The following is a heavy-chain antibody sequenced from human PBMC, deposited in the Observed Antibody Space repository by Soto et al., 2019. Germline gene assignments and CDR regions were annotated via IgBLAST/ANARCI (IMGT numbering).Heavy chain of an antibody. J-gene: IGHJ6*02. CDR2: MYHSGST. Sequence: PSETLSLTCAVSGGSISSGGYSWSWIRQPPGKGLEWIGYMYHSGSTYYNPSLKSRVTISVDTSKNQFSLKLSSVTAADTAVYYCARLWRDDYGMDVWGQGTTVTVSS. CDR1: GGSISSGGYS. CDR3: ARLWRDDYGMDV. V-gene: IGHV4-30-2*05. D-gene: IGHD3-10*01.